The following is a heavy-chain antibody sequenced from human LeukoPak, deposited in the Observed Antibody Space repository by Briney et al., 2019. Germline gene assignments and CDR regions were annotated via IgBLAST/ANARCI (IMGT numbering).Heavy chain of an antibody. Sequence: SETLSLTCAVYGGSFSGYYWSWIRQPPGKGLEWIGEINHSGSTNYNPSLKSRVTISVDTSKNQFSLKLSSVTAADTAVYYCARRRAIYYLDYWGQEPWSPSPQ. CDR3: ARRRAIYYLDY. CDR1: GGSFSGYY. CDR2: INHSGST. V-gene: IGHV4-34*01. J-gene: IGHJ4*01. D-gene: IGHD2-21*01.